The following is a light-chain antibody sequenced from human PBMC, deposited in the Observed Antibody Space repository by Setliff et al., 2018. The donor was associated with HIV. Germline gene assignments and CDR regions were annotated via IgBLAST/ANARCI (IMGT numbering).Light chain of an antibody. Sequence: QSVLTRPASVSGSPGQSITISCTGTSSDVGLYNFVSWYQQHPGKVPKLIIYDVTNRPSGISHRFSGAKSGNTASLTISGLQADDEADYYCSSFRTSRKFVFGTGTKSPS. V-gene: IGLV2-14*01. CDR3: SSFRTSRKFV. J-gene: IGLJ1*01. CDR2: DVT. CDR1: SSDVGLYNF.